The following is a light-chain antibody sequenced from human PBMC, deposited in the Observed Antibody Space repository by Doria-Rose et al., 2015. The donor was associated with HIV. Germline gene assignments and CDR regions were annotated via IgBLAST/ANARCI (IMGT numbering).Light chain of an antibody. J-gene: IGKJ3*01. CDR2: CAS. Sequence: TQSPESLGMSLGERATLNCKSNQSLLYTSKNYLAWYQQKPGQPPKLLIYCASTRQSGVPARFSGSGSGTDFTLTISSLEAEGVAVYYCQQYYDTPSFGPGTTVDIK. CDR1: QSLLYTSKNY. V-gene: IGKV4-1*01. CDR3: QQYYDTPS.